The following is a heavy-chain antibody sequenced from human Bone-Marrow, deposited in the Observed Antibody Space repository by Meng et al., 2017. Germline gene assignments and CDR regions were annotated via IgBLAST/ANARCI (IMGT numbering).Heavy chain of an antibody. CDR1: GYTFTSYA. CDR2: INAGNGNT. D-gene: IGHD1-26*01. CDR3: AREGIGPLSPSSVQMGATNLFGY. J-gene: IGHJ4*02. V-gene: IGHV1-3*01. Sequence: ASVKVSCKASGYTFTSYAMHWVRQAPGQRLEWMGWINAGNGNTKYSQKFQGRVTITRDTSASTAYMELSSLRSEDTAVYYCAREGIGPLSPSSVQMGATNLFGYWGQGTLVNVSS.